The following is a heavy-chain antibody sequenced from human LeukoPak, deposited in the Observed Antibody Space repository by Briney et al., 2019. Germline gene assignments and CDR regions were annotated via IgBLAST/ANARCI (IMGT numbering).Heavy chain of an antibody. J-gene: IGHJ3*02. D-gene: IGHD5-18*01. V-gene: IGHV3-30*04. Sequence: GGSLRLSCAASGFTCSTYAMHWVRQAPGKGLEWVAVISYDGSSKYYADSVKGRFTISRDNSKNTLYLQMNSLRAEDTAVYYCARARSSYGYGDAFDIWGQGTMVTVSS. CDR1: GFTCSTYA. CDR2: ISYDGSSK. CDR3: ARARSSYGYGDAFDI.